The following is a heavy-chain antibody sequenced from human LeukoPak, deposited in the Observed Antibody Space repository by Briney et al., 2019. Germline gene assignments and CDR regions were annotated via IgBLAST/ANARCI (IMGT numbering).Heavy chain of an antibody. D-gene: IGHD6-19*01. Sequence: SETLSLTCAVYGGSFSGYYWSWIRQPPGKGLEWIGEINHSGSTNYNPSLKSRVTISVDTSKDQFSLKLSSVTAADTAVYYCARGSGWYYFDYWGQGTLVTVSS. CDR2: INHSGST. V-gene: IGHV4-34*01. CDR1: GGSFSGYY. J-gene: IGHJ4*02. CDR3: ARGSGWYYFDY.